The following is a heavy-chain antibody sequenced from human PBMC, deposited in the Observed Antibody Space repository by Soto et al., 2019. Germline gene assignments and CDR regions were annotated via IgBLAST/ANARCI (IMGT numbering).Heavy chain of an antibody. J-gene: IGHJ4*02. CDR2: INHSGST. V-gene: IGHV4-34*01. D-gene: IGHD6-6*01. CDR3: AREPRIAARPDHYYFDY. Sequence: QVQLQQWGAGLLKPSETLSLTCAVYGGSFSGYYWSWIRQPPGKGLEWIGEINHSGSTNYNPSLKSRVTISVDTSKNQFSLKLSSVTAADTAVYYCAREPRIAARPDHYYFDYWGQGTLVTVSS. CDR1: GGSFSGYY.